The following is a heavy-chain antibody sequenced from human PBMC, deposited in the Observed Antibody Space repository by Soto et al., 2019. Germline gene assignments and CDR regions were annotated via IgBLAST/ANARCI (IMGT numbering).Heavy chain of an antibody. Sequence: QVQLVQSGTEVKKPGASVKVSCKASGYTFTSYGISWVRQAPGQGLEWMGWISPYDDNTNYAQNLQGRVTMTTDTSTRTAYMELRSLRSDDTAVYYCARGGYYDSSGSRNYHYYGMDAWGKGTTVTVSA. CDR1: GYTFTSYG. CDR3: ARGGYYDSSGSRNYHYYGMDA. CDR2: ISPYDDNT. D-gene: IGHD3-22*01. J-gene: IGHJ6*04. V-gene: IGHV1-18*01.